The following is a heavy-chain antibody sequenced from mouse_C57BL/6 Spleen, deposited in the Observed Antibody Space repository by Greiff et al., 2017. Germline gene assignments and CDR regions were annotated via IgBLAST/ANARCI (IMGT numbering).Heavy chain of an antibody. D-gene: IGHD2-14*01. CDR3: TREGTLVCDY. Sequence: EVMLVESGEGLVKPGGSLKLSCAASGFTFSSYAMSWVRQTPEKRLEWVAYISSGGDYIYYADTVKGPFTISRDNARNTLYLQMSSLKSEDTAMYYCTREGTLVCDYWGQGTTLTVSS. CDR1: GFTFSSYA. CDR2: ISSGGDYI. J-gene: IGHJ2*01. V-gene: IGHV5-9-1*02.